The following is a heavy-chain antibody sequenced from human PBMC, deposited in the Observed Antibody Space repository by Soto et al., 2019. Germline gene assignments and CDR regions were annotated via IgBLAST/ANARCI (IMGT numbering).Heavy chain of an antibody. V-gene: IGHV3-74*01. CDR3: AWGGLRAYWFDP. J-gene: IGHJ5*02. CDR1: EFTYSNYW. D-gene: IGHD3-10*01. CDR2: INDDGSTT. Sequence: EVQLVESGGGLVQPGGSLRLSCAASEFTYSNYWMHWVRQAPGKGLVWVSRINDDGSTTNYADAVKGRFAISRDNAKSTVFLQMNRLSAEDTAVYYCAWGGLRAYWFDPWGPGTLVTASA.